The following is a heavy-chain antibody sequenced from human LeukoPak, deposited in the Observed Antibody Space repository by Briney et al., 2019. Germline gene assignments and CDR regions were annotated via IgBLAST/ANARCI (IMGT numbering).Heavy chain of an antibody. CDR2: MNPNSGNT. CDR1: GYTFTSYD. J-gene: IGHJ4*02. D-gene: IGHD3-10*01. Sequence: GASVKVSCKASGYTFTSYDINWVRQATGQGIEWMGWMNPNSGNTGYAQKFQGRVTMTRNTPISTAYMELSSLRSEDTAVYYCARVITMVRGVLGYWGQGTLVTVSS. CDR3: ARVITMVRGVLGY. V-gene: IGHV1-8*01.